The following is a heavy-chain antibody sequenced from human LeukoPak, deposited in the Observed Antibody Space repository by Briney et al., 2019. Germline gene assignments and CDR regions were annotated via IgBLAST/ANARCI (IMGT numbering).Heavy chain of an antibody. CDR2: INHSGST. D-gene: IGHD6-13*01. V-gene: IGHV4-34*01. CDR3: ARDYSQQLVWLDWFDP. Sequence: SETQSLTCAVYGGSFSGYYWSWIRQPPGKGLEWIGEINHSGSTNYNPSLKSRVTISVDTSKNQFSLKLSSVTAADTAVYYCARDYSQQLVWLDWFDPWGQGTLVTVSS. J-gene: IGHJ5*02. CDR1: GGSFSGYY.